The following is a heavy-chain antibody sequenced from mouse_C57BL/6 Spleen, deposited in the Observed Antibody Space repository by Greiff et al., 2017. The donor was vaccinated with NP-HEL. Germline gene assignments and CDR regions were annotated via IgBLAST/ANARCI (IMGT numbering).Heavy chain of an antibody. J-gene: IGHJ1*03. D-gene: IGHD2-2*01. V-gene: IGHV5-4*01. CDR2: ISDGGSYT. CDR1: GFTFSSYA. Sequence: EVQGVESGGGLVKPGGSLKLSCAASGFTFSSYAMSWVRQTPEKRLEWVATISDGGSYTYYPDNVKGRFTISRDNAKNNLYLQMSHLKSEDTAMYYCARDQGYDGYFDVWGTGTTVTVSS. CDR3: ARDQGYDGYFDV.